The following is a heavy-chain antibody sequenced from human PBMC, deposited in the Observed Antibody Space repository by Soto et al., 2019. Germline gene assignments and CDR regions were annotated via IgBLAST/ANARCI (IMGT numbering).Heavy chain of an antibody. CDR1: GGSISSSNW. V-gene: IGHV4-4*02. Sequence: LRRPLSLTCAVSGGSISSSNWWSWVRQPPGKGLEWIGEIYHSGSTNYNPSLKSRVTISVDKSKNQFSLKLSSVTAADTAVYYCARDPGGASWGYYYGMDVWGQGTTVTVSS. CDR3: ARDPGGASWGYYYGMDV. D-gene: IGHD3-16*01. CDR2: IYHSGST. J-gene: IGHJ6*02.